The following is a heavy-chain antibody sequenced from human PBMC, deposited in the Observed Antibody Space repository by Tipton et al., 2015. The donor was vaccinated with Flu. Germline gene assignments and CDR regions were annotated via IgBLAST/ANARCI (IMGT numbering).Heavy chain of an antibody. D-gene: IGHD3-16*01. CDR3: AGDLGGSDLYGMDV. CDR2: VHYTGKT. Sequence: TLSLTCSVSGGSLTNYYWSWIRQTPQKGLEWIGYVHYTGKTKFNPSLKSRLVMSVDTSKNQLYLRLTSLTASDTAVYYCAGDLGGSDLYGMDVWGQGTTVIVSS. CDR1: GGSLTNYY. J-gene: IGHJ6*02. V-gene: IGHV4-59*12.